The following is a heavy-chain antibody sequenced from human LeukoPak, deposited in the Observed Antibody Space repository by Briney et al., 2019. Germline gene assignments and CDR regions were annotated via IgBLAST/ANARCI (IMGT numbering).Heavy chain of an antibody. CDR1: GYTFTSYD. J-gene: IGHJ6*04. CDR3: ASRFYDILTGFPQDV. V-gene: IGHV1-69*05. CDR2: IIPIFGTG. D-gene: IGHD3-9*01. Sequence: GASVKVSCKASGYTFTSYDISWVRQAPGQGLEWMGGIIPIFGTGNYAQKFQGRVTITTDESTSTAYMELSSLRSEDTAVYYCASRFYDILTGFPQDVWGKGTTVTVSS.